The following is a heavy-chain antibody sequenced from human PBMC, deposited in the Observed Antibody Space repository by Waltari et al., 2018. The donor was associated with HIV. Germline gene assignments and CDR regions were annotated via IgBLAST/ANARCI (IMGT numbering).Heavy chain of an antibody. D-gene: IGHD6-19*01. CDR1: GYTFTGYY. Sequence: QVQLVQSGAEVKKPGASVKVSCKASGYTFTGYYMHWVRQAPGQGLEWRGWINPNSVGTNYAQKFQGRVTMTRDTSISTAYMELSRLRSDDTAVYYCARSYSSGSLFDYWGQGTLVTVSS. CDR2: INPNSVGT. J-gene: IGHJ4*02. CDR3: ARSYSSGSLFDY. V-gene: IGHV1-2*02.